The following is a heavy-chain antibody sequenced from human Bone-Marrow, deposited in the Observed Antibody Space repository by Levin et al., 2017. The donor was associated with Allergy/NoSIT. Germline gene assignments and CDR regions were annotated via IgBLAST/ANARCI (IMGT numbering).Heavy chain of an antibody. J-gene: IGHJ5*02. Sequence: ASVKVSCKASGYTFTGYYMHWVRQAPGQGLEWMGWINPNSGGTNYAQKFQGRVTMTRDTSISTAYMELSRLRSDDTAVYYCARDGESTSFNNWFDPWGQGTLVTVSS. CDR1: GYTFTGYY. D-gene: IGHD2-2*01. CDR3: ARDGESTSFNNWFDP. CDR2: INPNSGGT. V-gene: IGHV1-2*02.